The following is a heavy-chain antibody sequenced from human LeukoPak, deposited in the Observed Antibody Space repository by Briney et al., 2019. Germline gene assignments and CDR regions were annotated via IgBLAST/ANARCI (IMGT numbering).Heavy chain of an antibody. CDR2: VYYIGRP. CDR3: ARRFRTGGDLHHDAYDV. D-gene: IGHD3-16*01. CDR1: GGSISDYF. Sequence: SETLSLTCSVSGGSISDYFWGWIRQPPGKGLEWIGHVYYIGRPTCSPSLESRVSISVDTSKNQFSLELTSVTAADTAVYYCARRFRTGGDLHHDAYDVWGQGTVVTVSS. V-gene: IGHV4-59*12. J-gene: IGHJ3*01.